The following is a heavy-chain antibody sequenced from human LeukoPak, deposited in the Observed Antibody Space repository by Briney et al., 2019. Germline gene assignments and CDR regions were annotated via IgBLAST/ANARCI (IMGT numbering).Heavy chain of an antibody. CDR2: ISSNGGST. CDR1: GFTFSSYA. J-gene: IGHJ2*01. V-gene: IGHV3-64*01. CDR3: ARTGTMVRGVIKNWYFDL. Sequence: GGSLRLSCAASGFTFSSYAMHWVRQAPGKGLEYVSAISSNGGSTYYANSVKGRFTISRDNSKNTLYLQMGSLRAEDMAVYYCARTGTMVRGVIKNWYFDLWGRGTLVTVSS. D-gene: IGHD3-10*01.